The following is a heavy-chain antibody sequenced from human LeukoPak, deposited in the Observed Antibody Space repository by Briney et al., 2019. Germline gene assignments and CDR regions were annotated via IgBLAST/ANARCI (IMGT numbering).Heavy chain of an antibody. CDR1: GGSFSGYY. D-gene: IGHD6-6*01. CDR2: INHSGST. CDR3: ASSSHWYFDL. Sequence: SETLSLTCAVYGGSFSGYYWSWIRQPPGKGLEWIGEINHSGSTNYNPSLKSRVTISVDTSKNQFSLKLSSVTAADTAVYYCASSSHWYFDLWGRGTLVTVSS. J-gene: IGHJ2*01. V-gene: IGHV4-34*01.